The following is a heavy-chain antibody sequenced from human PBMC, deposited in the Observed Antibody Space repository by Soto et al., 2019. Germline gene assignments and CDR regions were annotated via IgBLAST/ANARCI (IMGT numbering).Heavy chain of an antibody. Sequence: GSLRLSCAASGFTFSDYYMNWIRQAPGKGLEWVSYISSGAITIYYAGSVKGRFTISRDNAKNSLYLQMNSLRAEDTAVYYCAGQYSSSSVEFWGQGTLVTVSS. V-gene: IGHV3-11*01. CDR2: ISSGAITI. D-gene: IGHD6-6*01. J-gene: IGHJ4*02. CDR3: AGQYSSSSVEF. CDR1: GFTFSDYY.